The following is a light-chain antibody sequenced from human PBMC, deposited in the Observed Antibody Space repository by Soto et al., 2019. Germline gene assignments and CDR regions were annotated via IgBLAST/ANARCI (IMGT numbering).Light chain of an antibody. V-gene: IGKV1-5*01. J-gene: IGKJ1*01. CDR3: QQYNSYSGT. Sequence: IQMTQSPSTLSASVRDRVTMTCRASQSISSWLAWYQQTKGKAPKILIYDASSLESGVPSRFRGSGSGTECTLTISRLQPDDFETYYCQQYNSYSGTFGQGTKVDIK. CDR2: DAS. CDR1: QSISSW.